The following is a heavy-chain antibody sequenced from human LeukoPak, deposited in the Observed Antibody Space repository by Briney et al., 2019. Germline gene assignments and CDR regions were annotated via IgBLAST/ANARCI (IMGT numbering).Heavy chain of an antibody. V-gene: IGHV3-48*03. CDR2: ISSSGSTI. CDR1: GFTFSSYE. J-gene: IGHJ4*02. CDR3: AKDPTHYRVWDYYETIGLSY. Sequence: GGSLRLSCAASGFTFSSYEMNWVRQAPGKGLEWVSYISSSGSTIYYADSVKGRFTISRDNSKNTLNLQMNSLRAEDTAVYYCAKDPTHYRVWDYYETIGLSYWGQGTLVTVSS. D-gene: IGHD3-22*01.